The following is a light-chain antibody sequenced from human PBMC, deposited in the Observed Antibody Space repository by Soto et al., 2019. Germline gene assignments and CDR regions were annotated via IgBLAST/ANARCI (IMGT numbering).Light chain of an antibody. J-gene: IGKJ3*01. V-gene: IGKV3D-20*02. CDR3: QQRSNWPPT. CDR1: QSISSGY. Sequence: EIVLTQSPGTLSLSPGERATLSCRASQSISSGYLAWYQQKPGQAPRLLIYGASSRATGIPDRFSGSGSETDFTLTISSLEPEDFAVYYCQQRSNWPPTFGPGTKVDIK. CDR2: GAS.